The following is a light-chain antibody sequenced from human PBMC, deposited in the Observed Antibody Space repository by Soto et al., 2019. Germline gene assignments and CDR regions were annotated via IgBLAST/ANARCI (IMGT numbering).Light chain of an antibody. Sequence: QSALTQPPSASGSPGQSVTISCTGTSSDVGSYNYVSWYQQHPGKAPKLIIYEGTKWPSGVPDRFSGSKSGNTASLTVSGLQAEDEADYYCSSYAGNNNVVFGGGTKLTVL. CDR1: SSDVGSYNY. CDR3: SSYAGNNNVV. CDR2: EGT. J-gene: IGLJ3*02. V-gene: IGLV2-8*01.